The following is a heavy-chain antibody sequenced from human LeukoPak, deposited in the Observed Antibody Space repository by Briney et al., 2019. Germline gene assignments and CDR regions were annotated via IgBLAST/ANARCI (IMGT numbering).Heavy chain of an antibody. Sequence: GGSLRLSCAASGFTVSRNYMTWVRQAPGKGLEWVSEIYSDGSTYYAASVKGRFSISRDNSKNTVYLQMNSLRVDDTAAYYCARDLREHGVFDIWGQGTMVTVSS. CDR2: IYSDGST. CDR1: GFTVSRNY. J-gene: IGHJ3*02. D-gene: IGHD1-26*01. V-gene: IGHV3-53*01. CDR3: ARDLREHGVFDI.